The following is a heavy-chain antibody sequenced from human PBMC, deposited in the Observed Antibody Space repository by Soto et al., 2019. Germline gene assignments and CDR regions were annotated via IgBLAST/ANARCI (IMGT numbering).Heavy chain of an antibody. CDR1: GNTITSYY. Sequence: SVQVFCKASGNTITSYYMHWVRQAPGQGLEWMGIINPSGGSSSYEQKFQGRVTMTRDTSTSTVYMELSSLRSEDTVVYYCARYPTLSRGGYGDYYCGMDVWGQGKTVTV. CDR3: ARYPTLSRGGYGDYYCGMDV. D-gene: IGHD6-19*01. CDR2: INPSGGSS. J-gene: IGHJ6*02. V-gene: IGHV1-46*01.